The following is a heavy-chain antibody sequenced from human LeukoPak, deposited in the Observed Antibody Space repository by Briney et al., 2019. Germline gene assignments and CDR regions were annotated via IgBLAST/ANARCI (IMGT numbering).Heavy chain of an antibody. CDR3: AKLTRTHGSLDY. Sequence: GGSLRLSCAASGFTFDDYAMHWVRQAPGNGLEWVSGISWNSGSIGYADSVKGRFTISRDNAKNSLYLQMNSLRAEDTALYYCAKLTRTHGSLDYWGQGTLVTVSS. CDR2: ISWNSGSI. J-gene: IGHJ4*02. V-gene: IGHV3-9*01. D-gene: IGHD3-10*01. CDR1: GFTFDDYA.